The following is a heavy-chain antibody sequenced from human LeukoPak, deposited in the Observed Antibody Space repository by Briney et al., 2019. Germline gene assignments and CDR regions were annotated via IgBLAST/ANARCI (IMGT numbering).Heavy chain of an antibody. CDR1: GFIFSKYA. CDR3: ARDRRHIDY. J-gene: IGHJ4*02. Sequence: GSLRFSCAASGFIFSKYAIHWVRQAPGRGLEWVAVISHDGSKKDYADSVKGRFTISRDNAKNSLYLQMNSLRAEDTAVYYCARDRRHIDYWGQGSQVTVSS. V-gene: IGHV3-30*07. CDR2: ISHDGSKK.